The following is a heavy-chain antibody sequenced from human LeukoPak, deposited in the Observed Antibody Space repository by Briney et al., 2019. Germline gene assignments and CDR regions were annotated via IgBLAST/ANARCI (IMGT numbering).Heavy chain of an antibody. D-gene: IGHD3-10*01. CDR2: IDAGNGRT. CDR1: GYDFTKYA. J-gene: IGHJ4*02. Sequence: GASVKVSCKASGYDFTKYAVQWVRQAPGQRLEWMGWIDAGNGRTKYSQDFQGRVTISRDTSASIAYMELSSLRSEDTAVYYCARVFYYGSGSYADYWGQGTLVTVSS. CDR3: ARVFYYGSGSYADY. V-gene: IGHV1-3*03.